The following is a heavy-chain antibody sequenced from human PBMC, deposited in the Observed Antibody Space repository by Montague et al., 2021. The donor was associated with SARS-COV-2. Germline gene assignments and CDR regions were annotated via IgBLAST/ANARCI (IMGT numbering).Heavy chain of an antibody. CDR1: GFTFTSYG. CDR2: ITVSGAGT. V-gene: IGHV3-23*01. Sequence: SLRLSCAASGFTFTSYGMAWVRQAPGKGLEWVSVITVSGAGTYYAESVEGRFTISRDHSRNILFLQMNSLRAEDTAVYYCAKRGSYFFDYWGQGTLVTVSS. J-gene: IGHJ4*02. CDR3: AKRGSYFFDY. D-gene: IGHD1-26*01.